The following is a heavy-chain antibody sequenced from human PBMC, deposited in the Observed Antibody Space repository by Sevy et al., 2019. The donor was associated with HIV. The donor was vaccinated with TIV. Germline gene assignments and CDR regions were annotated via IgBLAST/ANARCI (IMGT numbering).Heavy chain of an antibody. CDR3: ARNYHILTGYYTGAFDI. D-gene: IGHD3-9*01. V-gene: IGHV3-23*01. Sequence: GGSLRLSCAASGFTFSDYAMSWVRQAPGKGLEWVSSISDNGDSTYYADSVKGRFTISRDTSKNTLYVQMNSLRAEDTAVYYCARNYHILTGYYTGAFDIRGQGTMVTVSS. CDR1: GFTFSDYA. CDR2: ISDNGDST. J-gene: IGHJ3*02.